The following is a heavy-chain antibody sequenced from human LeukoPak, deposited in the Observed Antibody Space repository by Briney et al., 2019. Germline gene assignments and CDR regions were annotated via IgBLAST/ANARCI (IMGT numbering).Heavy chain of an antibody. Sequence: PGGSLRLSCAASGFTFSSYAMSWVRQAPGKGLEWVSSISGSGASIYYADSVKGRFTISRDNSKNTLYLQMNSLRAEDTAVYYCAKDPTSSGWYEGVFEYWGEGTLVTVSS. D-gene: IGHD6-19*01. J-gene: IGHJ4*02. CDR2: ISGSGASI. V-gene: IGHV3-23*01. CDR1: GFTFSSYA. CDR3: AKDPTSSGWYEGVFEY.